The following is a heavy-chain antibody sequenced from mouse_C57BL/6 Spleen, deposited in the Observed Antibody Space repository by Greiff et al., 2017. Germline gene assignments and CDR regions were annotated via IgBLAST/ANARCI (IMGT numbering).Heavy chain of an antibody. Sequence: QVQLQQPGAELVMPGASVKLSCKASGYTFPSYWMHWVKQRPGPGLEWIGEIDPSDSYTNYNQKFKGKSTLTVDKSSSTAYMQLSSLTSEDSAVXSCARETTVVTTRYFDVWGTGTTVTVSS. D-gene: IGHD1-1*01. CDR2: IDPSDSYT. V-gene: IGHV1-69*01. CDR1: GYTFPSYW. CDR3: ARETTVVTTRYFDV. J-gene: IGHJ1*03.